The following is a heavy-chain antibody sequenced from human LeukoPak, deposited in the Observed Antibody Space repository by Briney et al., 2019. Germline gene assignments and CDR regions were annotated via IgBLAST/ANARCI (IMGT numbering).Heavy chain of an antibody. D-gene: IGHD2-2*01. V-gene: IGHV3-21*01. J-gene: IGHJ4*02. Sequence: GGSLRLSCAASGFTFSSYSKNWVRQAPGKGLEWVSSISSSSSYIYYADSVKGRFTISRDNAKNSLYLQMNSLRAEDTAVYYCIVVPAARYFDYWGQGTLVTVSS. CDR1: GFTFSSYS. CDR3: IVVPAARYFDY. CDR2: ISSSSSYI.